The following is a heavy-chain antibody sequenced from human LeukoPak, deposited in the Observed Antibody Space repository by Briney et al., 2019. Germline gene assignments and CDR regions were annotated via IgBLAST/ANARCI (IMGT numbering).Heavy chain of an antibody. Sequence: GGSLRLSCAASGFTVSTNCMTWVRQAPGKGLEWVSTIYSGCTTYYADSVMGRFTISRHNYRNTLYLQMNSLRAEDTAVYYCARVDTVMAYYFDLWGQGTLVTVSS. V-gene: IGHV3-53*04. CDR3: ARVDTVMAYYFDL. CDR1: GFTVSTNC. D-gene: IGHD5-18*01. CDR2: IYSGCTT. J-gene: IGHJ4*02.